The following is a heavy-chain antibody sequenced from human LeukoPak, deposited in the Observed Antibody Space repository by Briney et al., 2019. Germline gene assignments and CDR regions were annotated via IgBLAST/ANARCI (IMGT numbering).Heavy chain of an antibody. CDR2: ISWNSGSI. CDR1: GFTFDDYA. J-gene: IGHJ4*02. V-gene: IGHV3-9*03. CDR3: AKGYSYGITYYFDY. Sequence: PGGSLRLSCAASGFTFDDYAMHWVRQAPGKGLEWVSGISWNSGSIVYADSVKGRFTISRDSAKNSLYLQMNSLRAEDMALYYCAKGYSYGITYYFDYWGQGTLATVSS. D-gene: IGHD5-18*01.